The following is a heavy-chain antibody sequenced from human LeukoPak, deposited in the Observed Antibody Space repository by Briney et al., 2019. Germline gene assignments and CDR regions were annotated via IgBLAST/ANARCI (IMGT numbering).Heavy chain of an antibody. CDR1: GFLFEDYT. CDR3: SKDTYSGSEGYFEY. V-gene: IGHV3-43*01. D-gene: IGHD5-12*01. J-gene: IGHJ4*02. Sequence: GGSLRLSCAASGFLFEDYTMHWVRQAPGKGLEWVSLITYDNDTYYADSVKGRFTISRDNSKSSLFLQMNGLRNEDTALYYCSKDTYSGSEGYFEYWGQGTLVTVSS. CDR2: ITYDNDT.